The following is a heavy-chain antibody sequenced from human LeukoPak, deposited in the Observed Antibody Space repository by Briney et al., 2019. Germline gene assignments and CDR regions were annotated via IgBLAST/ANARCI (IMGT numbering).Heavy chain of an antibody. D-gene: IGHD2-2*01. Sequence: GESLKISCKGSGYSFTSYWIGWVRQMPGKGLEWMGIIYPGDSDTRYSPSFQGQVTISADKSISTAYLQWSSLRASDTAMYCCARGGLVSCSSTSCYVGAHWFDPWGQGTLVTVSS. CDR3: ARGGLVSCSSTSCYVGAHWFDP. J-gene: IGHJ5*02. CDR1: GYSFTSYW. CDR2: IYPGDSDT. V-gene: IGHV5-51*01.